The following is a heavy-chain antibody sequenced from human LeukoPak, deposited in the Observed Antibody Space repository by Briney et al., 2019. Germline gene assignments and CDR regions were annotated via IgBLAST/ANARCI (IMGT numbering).Heavy chain of an antibody. CDR2: ISAYNGNT. D-gene: IGHD3-3*01. CDR1: GYTFTSYG. V-gene: IGHV1-18*01. J-gene: IGHJ6*02. CDR3: ARDLVDYDFWSGYLIDRSYYGMDV. Sequence: ASVKVSCKASGYTFTSYGISWVRQAPGQGLEWMGWISAYNGNTNYAQKLQGRVTMTTDTSTSTAYMGLSSLRSEDTAVYYCARDLVDYDFWSGYLIDRSYYGMDVWGQGTTVTVSS.